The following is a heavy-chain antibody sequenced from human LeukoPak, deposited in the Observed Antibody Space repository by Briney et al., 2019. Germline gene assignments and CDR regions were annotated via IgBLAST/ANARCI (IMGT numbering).Heavy chain of an antibody. CDR2: ISYDGSNK. D-gene: IGHD4-17*01. Sequence: GGSLRLSCAASGFTLSSYAMHWVRQAPGKGLEWVAVISYDGSNKYYADSVKGRFTISRDNSKNTLYLQMNSLKAEDTAVYYCARSHDDYGGEFDYWGQGTLVTVSS. V-gene: IGHV3-30-3*01. CDR3: ARSHDDYGGEFDY. J-gene: IGHJ4*02. CDR1: GFTLSSYA.